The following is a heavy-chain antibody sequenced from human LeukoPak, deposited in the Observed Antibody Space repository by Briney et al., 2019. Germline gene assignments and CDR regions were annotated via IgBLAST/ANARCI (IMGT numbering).Heavy chain of an antibody. Sequence: SETLSLTCTVSGGSISGYYWSWIRQPPGKGLQWIGYIYYTGSTNYNPSLKSRVTISVDTSKNQFSLNLSSVTAADTAVYYCARGGWYTWFDPWGQGTLVTVSA. V-gene: IGHV4-59*01. D-gene: IGHD6-19*01. CDR3: ARGGWYTWFDP. J-gene: IGHJ5*02. CDR2: IYYTGST. CDR1: GGSISGYY.